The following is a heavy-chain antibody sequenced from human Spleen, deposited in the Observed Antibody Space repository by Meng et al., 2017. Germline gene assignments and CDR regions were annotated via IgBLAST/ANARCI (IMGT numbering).Heavy chain of an antibody. CDR3: ARGGDYPPKTGNDAFDI. Sequence: GPLDAVVPRLVYPAGALLHSCVVVWSSCTHGTWWSGVRQPPGKGLQWIGDIYHSGTTHYNPSLKSRVSMSVDKSKNQFSLRLSSVTASDTAVYYCARGGDYPPKTGNDAFDIWGPGTMVTVSS. D-gene: IGHD3-10*01. J-gene: IGHJ3*02. CDR2: IYHSGTT. V-gene: IGHV4-4*02. CDR1: SSCTHGTW.